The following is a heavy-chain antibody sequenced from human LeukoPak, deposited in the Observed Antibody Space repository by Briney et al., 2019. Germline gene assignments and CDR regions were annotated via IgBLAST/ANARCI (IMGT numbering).Heavy chain of an antibody. CDR2: MKQDGSEI. J-gene: IGHJ4*02. CDR1: GFTFSSYW. CDR3: VRGVYQFDS. Sequence: PGGSLRLSCAASGFTFSSYWMTWVRQAPGKGLEWVAYMKQDGSEIYYVDSVKGRFTISRDNANNSLYLQMNSLRAEDTALYYCVRGVYQFDSWGQGTLVIVSS. D-gene: IGHD3-16*02. V-gene: IGHV3-7*01.